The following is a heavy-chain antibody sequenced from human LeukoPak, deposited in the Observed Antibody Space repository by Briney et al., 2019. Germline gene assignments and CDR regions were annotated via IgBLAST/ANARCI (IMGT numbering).Heavy chain of an antibody. CDR3: ARDARRITIFGVVLKSNWFDP. CDR1: GYSTSSGYY. D-gene: IGHD3-3*01. J-gene: IGHJ5*02. CDR2: IYHSGST. Sequence: PSETLSLTCTVSGYSTSSGYYWGWIRQPPGKGLEWIGSIYHSGSTYYNPSLKSRVTISVDTSKNQFSLKLSSVTAADTAVYYCARDARRITIFGVVLKSNWFDPWGQGTLVTVSS. V-gene: IGHV4-38-2*02.